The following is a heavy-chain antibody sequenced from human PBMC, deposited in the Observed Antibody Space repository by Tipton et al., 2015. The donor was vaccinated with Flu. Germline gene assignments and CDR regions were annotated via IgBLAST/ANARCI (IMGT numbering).Heavy chain of an antibody. Sequence: TLSLTCTVSGGSIGSYYWNWIRQPPGKGLEWIGYIYNSEYTKYSPSLKSRVTMSVDTSKKQFSLQLRSVTAADTAVYYCARDPSLGMPDYFDSWGQGTLVTASS. D-gene: IGHD2-2*01. J-gene: IGHJ4*02. CDR1: GGSIGSYY. CDR3: ARDPSLGMPDYFDS. V-gene: IGHV4-59*12. CDR2: IYNSEYT.